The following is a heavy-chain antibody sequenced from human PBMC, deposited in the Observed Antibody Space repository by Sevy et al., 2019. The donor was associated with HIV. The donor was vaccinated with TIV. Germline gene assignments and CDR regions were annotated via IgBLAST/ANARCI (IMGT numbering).Heavy chain of an antibody. V-gene: IGHV4-31*03. CDR1: GGSISSCGYY. D-gene: IGHD3-10*01. J-gene: IGHJ4*02. Sequence: SETLSLTCTVSGGSISSCGYYWSWIRQHPGKGLDWIGDIYYSGSTYYNPSLKSRVTISVDTSKNQFSLKLSSVTAADTAVYYCARVRITMVPGDPLLYYFDYWGQGTLVTVSS. CDR3: ARVRITMVPGDPLLYYFDY. CDR2: IYYSGST.